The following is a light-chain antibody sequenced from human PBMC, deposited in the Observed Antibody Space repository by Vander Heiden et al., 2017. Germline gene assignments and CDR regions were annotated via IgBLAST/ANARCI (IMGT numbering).Light chain of an antibody. CDR1: QSVLYSSNNKNY. V-gene: IGKV4-1*01. CDR3: QQYYSACT. Sequence: DIVMTQSPDSLAVSLGETATINCKSSQSVLYSSNNKNYIAWYQHKPGQPPELLIFWASTRESGVPDRFSGSGSGTDFTLTISSLQAEDVAVYYCQQYYSACTFGQGTKLEIK. CDR2: WAS. J-gene: IGKJ2*02.